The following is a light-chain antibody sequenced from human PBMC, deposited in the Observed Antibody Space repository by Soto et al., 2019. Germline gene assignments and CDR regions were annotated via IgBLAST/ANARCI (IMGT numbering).Light chain of an antibody. CDR3: CSYADSSTFG. CDR2: EGS. Sequence: QSALTQPASVSGSPGQSITISCTGISSDVGSYNLVSWYQQHPGKAPKLMIYEGSKRPSGVSNRFSGSKSGNTASLPVSVLQTEDEADYCCCSYADSSTFGFGGGTKLTVL. J-gene: IGLJ2*01. CDR1: SSDVGSYNL. V-gene: IGLV2-23*03.